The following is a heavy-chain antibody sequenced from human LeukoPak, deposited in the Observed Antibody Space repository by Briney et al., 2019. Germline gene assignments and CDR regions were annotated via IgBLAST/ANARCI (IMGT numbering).Heavy chain of an antibody. D-gene: IGHD6-19*01. CDR3: AKDRGSGWTFDY. Sequence: GGSLGLSCAASGFTFSSYGMHWVRQAPGKGLEWVAVISYDGSNKYYADSVKGRFTISRDNSKNTLYLQMNSLRAEDTAVYYCAKDRGSGWTFDYWGQGTLVTVSS. J-gene: IGHJ4*02. CDR2: ISYDGSNK. CDR1: GFTFSSYG. V-gene: IGHV3-30*18.